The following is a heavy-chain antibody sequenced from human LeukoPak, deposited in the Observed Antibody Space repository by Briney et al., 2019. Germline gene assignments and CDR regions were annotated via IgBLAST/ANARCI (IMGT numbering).Heavy chain of an antibody. CDR1: GGSFSGYY. J-gene: IGHJ4*02. CDR2: INHSGST. V-gene: IGHV4-34*01. Sequence: SETLSLACAVYGGSFSGYYWSWIRQPPGKGLEWIGEINHSGSTNYNPSLKSRVTISVDTSKNQFSLKLSSVTAADTAVYYCAGGRARRLDYWGQGTLVTVSS. CDR3: AGGRARRLDY. D-gene: IGHD6-6*01.